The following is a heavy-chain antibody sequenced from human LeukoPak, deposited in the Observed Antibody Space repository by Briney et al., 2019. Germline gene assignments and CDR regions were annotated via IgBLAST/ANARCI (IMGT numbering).Heavy chain of an antibody. CDR1: GFTFSYYT. Sequence: GGSLRLSCAASGFTFSYYTMNWVRQSPGKGLEWVSSIRSSSSHIYYADSVKGRFTISRDNAKNSLYLQMNSLRADDTAVYYCARDLQGGFGIIIGEAFDIWGQGTMVTVSS. CDR2: IRSSSSHI. CDR3: ARDLQGGFGIIIGEAFDI. J-gene: IGHJ3*02. V-gene: IGHV3-21*01. D-gene: IGHD3-3*01.